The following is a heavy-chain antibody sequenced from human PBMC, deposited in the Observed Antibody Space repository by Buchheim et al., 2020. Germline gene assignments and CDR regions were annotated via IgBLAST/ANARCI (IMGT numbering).Heavy chain of an antibody. V-gene: IGHV1-8*01. Sequence: QVQLVQSGAEVKKPGASVKVSCKASGYTFTSYDINWVRQATGQGLEWMGWMNPNSGNTGYAQKFQGRVTMTRNTSIRTAYMELSSLRSEDTAVYYCARLPMVQGVIFFYYYGMDVWGQGTT. CDR2: MNPNSGNT. D-gene: IGHD3-10*01. CDR3: ARLPMVQGVIFFYYYGMDV. J-gene: IGHJ6*02. CDR1: GYTFTSYD.